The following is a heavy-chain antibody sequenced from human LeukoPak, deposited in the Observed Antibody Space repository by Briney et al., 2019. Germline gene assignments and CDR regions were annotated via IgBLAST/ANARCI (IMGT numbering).Heavy chain of an antibody. V-gene: IGHV3-30*18. Sequence: GGSLRLSCAASGFTFSSYGMHWVRQAPGKGLEWVAVISYDGSNKYYADSVKGRFTISRDNSKNTLYLQMNSLRAEDTAVYYCAKDRDSSSWYQSSDWFDLWGQGTLVTVSS. CDR1: GFTFSSYG. D-gene: IGHD6-13*01. CDR2: ISYDGSNK. CDR3: AKDRDSSSWYQSSDWFDL. J-gene: IGHJ5*02.